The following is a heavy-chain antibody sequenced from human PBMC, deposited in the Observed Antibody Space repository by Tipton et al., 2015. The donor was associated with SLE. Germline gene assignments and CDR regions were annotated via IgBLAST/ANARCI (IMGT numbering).Heavy chain of an antibody. CDR3: ARAGYSGSYYGYYYYGMDV. J-gene: IGHJ6*02. CDR2: IYYSGST. CDR1: GGSISSHY. V-gene: IGHV4-59*11. D-gene: IGHD1-26*01. Sequence: TLSLTCTVSGGSISSHYWSWIRQPPGKGLEWIGYIYYSGSTNYNPSLKSRVTISVDTSKNQFSLKLSSVTAADTAVYYCARAGYSGSYYGYYYYGMDVWGQGTTVTVS.